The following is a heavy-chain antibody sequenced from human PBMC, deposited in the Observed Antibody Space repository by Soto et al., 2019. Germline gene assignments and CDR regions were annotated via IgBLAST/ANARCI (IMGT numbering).Heavy chain of an antibody. CDR3: AKAPFAFGTYGPWVYFDY. V-gene: IGHV3-23*01. J-gene: IGHJ4*02. D-gene: IGHD3-10*01. CDR2: ISGSGGST. CDR1: GFTFSSYA. Sequence: GGSLRLSCAASGFTFSSYAMSWVRQAPGKGLEWVSAISGSGGSTYYADSVKGRFTISRDNSKNTLYLQMNSLRAEDTAVYYCAKAPFAFGTYGPWVYFDYWGQGTLVTAPQ.